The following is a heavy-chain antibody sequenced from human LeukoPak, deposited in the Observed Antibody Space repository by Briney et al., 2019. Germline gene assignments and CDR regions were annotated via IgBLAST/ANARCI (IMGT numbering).Heavy chain of an antibody. J-gene: IGHJ4*02. CDR2: INPNSGGT. CDR3: ARDSPIVVVPAAPEY. CDR1: GYTFTGYY. Sequence: ASVKVSCKASGYTFTGYYMHWVRQAPGQGLEWMGWINPNSGGTNYAQKFQGRVTMTRDTSISTAYMELSRLRSDDTAVYYCARDSPIVVVPAAPEYWGQGTLVTVSS. V-gene: IGHV1-2*02. D-gene: IGHD2-2*01.